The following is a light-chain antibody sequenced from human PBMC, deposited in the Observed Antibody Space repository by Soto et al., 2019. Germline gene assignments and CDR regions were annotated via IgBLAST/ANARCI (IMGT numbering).Light chain of an antibody. J-gene: IGKJ3*01. CDR1: QSINSRY. CDR2: GAS. CDR3: QQFGSSPGFT. Sequence: EIVLTQSPGTLSLSPGERATLSCRASQSINSRYLAWYQQKPVQAPRLLIYGASSRATGIPDRFSGSGSGTDFTLTISRLGPEDFAVYYCQQFGSSPGFTFGPGTIVDIE. V-gene: IGKV3-20*01.